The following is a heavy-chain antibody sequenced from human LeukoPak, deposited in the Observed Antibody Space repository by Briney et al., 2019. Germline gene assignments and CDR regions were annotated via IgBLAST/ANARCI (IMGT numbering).Heavy chain of an antibody. D-gene: IGHD3-16*01. CDR1: GCSFNSDW. J-gene: IGHJ5*02. CDR3: TRRLDA. CDR2: IKHDESEK. Sequence: GGSLRLSCAASGCSFNSDWMDWVRQAPGKGLEWVANIKHDESEKNYLDSVKGRFTISRDNAKNSLYLQMNDLRVEDTEVYYCTRRLDAWGQGTLVTVDS. V-gene: IGHV3-7*01.